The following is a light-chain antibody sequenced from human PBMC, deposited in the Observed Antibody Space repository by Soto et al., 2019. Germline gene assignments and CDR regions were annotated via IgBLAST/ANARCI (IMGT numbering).Light chain of an antibody. CDR1: QSVGRNY. CDR2: GAS. J-gene: IGKJ5*01. V-gene: IGKV3-20*01. CDR3: QQYAGAPIT. Sequence: EIVLTQSPGTLSLSPGEGATLSCRASQSVGRNYLAWFQQKPGQPPRLLISGASSRDAGIPDKFSGSGSGTDFTLTISRLEPDDFAAYFCQQYAGAPITFGQGTQLEIK.